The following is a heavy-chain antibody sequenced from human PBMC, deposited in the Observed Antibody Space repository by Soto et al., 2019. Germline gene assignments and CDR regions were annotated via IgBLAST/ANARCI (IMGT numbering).Heavy chain of an antibody. CDR1: GGTFSSYA. Sequence: GASVKVSCKASGGTFSSYAISWVRQAPGQGLEWMGGIIPIFGTANYAQKFQGRVTITADESTSTAYMELSSLRSEDTAVYYCARTHYYDSSGYSYYFDYWSQGTLGAVSS. D-gene: IGHD3-22*01. V-gene: IGHV1-69*13. CDR3: ARTHYYDSSGYSYYFDY. J-gene: IGHJ4*02. CDR2: IIPIFGTA.